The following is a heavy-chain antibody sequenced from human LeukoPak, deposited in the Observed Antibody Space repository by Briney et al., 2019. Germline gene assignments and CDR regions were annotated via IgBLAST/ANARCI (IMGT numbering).Heavy chain of an antibody. Sequence: GGSLRLSCTGSGFIFSNFWMGWARQAPGKGLQWVASINRDGSEKHPVDSVKGRFTISRDNAKNSVYLQMNGLTVEDTAVYYCVRDVDIWGQGTLVTDSS. CDR2: INRDGSEK. D-gene: IGHD5-24*01. CDR3: VRDVDI. V-gene: IGHV3-7*01. CDR1: GFIFSNFW. J-gene: IGHJ4*02.